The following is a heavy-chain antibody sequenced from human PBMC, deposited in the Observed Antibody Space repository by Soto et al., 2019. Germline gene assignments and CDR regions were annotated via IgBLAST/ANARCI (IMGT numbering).Heavy chain of an antibody. CDR1: GGSFSGYY. CDR3: ARPRNYYDSSGYHPFDY. Sequence: SETLSLTCAVYGGSFSGYYWSWIRQPPGKGLEWIGEINHSGSTNYNPSLKSRVTISVDTSKNQFSLKLSSVTAADTAVYYCARPRNYYDSSGYHPFDYWGQGTLVTVSS. D-gene: IGHD3-22*01. J-gene: IGHJ4*02. V-gene: IGHV4-34*01. CDR2: INHSGST.